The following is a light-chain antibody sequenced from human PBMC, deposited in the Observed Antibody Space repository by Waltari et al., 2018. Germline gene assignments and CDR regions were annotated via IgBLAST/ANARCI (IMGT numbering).Light chain of an antibody. J-gene: IGLJ2*01. V-gene: IGLV3-1*01. CDR1: KLGDKY. CDR2: QDT. Sequence: SYELTQPPSVSVSPGQTASIPCSGDKLGDKYACWYQQKPGQSPVLVLYQDTKRPSGLPVRFSASNTGKTATLTMSGTQGMDEAEYYCQAWDSSTYHVVFGGGTKLSVL. CDR3: QAWDSSTYHVV.